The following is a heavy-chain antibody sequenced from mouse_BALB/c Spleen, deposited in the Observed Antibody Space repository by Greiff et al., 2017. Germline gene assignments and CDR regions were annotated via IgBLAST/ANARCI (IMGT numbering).Heavy chain of an antibody. V-gene: IGHV1S137*01. CDR2: ISTYYGDA. D-gene: IGHD3-1*01. J-gene: IGHJ2*01. Sequence: VQLQQSGAELVRPGVSVKISCKGSGYTFTDYAMHWVKQSHAKSLEWIGVISTYYGDASYNQKFKGKATMTVDKSSSTAYMELARLTSEDSAIYYCARATNAMDYWGQGTTLTVSS. CDR3: ARATNAMDY. CDR1: GYTFTDYA.